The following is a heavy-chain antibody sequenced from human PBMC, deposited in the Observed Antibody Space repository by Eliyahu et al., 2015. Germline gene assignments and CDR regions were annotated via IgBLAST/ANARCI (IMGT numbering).Heavy chain of an antibody. D-gene: IGHD5-12*01. CDR3: ARGRGIVATILDY. Sequence: QVQLQQWGAGLLKPSETLSLTCAVYGGSFSGYYWSWIRQPPGKGLEWIGEINHSGSTNYNPSLKSRVTISVDTSKNQFSLKLSSVTAADTAVYYCARGRGIVATILDYWGQGTLVTVSS. CDR1: GGSFSGYY. CDR2: INHSGST. V-gene: IGHV4-34*01. J-gene: IGHJ4*02.